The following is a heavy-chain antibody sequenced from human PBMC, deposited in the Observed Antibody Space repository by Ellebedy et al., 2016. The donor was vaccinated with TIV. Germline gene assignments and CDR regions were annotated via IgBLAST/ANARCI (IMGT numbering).Heavy chain of an antibody. D-gene: IGHD2-8*01. CDR1: GFTFSSYG. CDR3: AKVKSRGVGYCPNGVCADYYYYYYMDV. Sequence: GESLKISXAASGFTFSSYGMSWVRQAPGKGLEWVSTISGSGGSAHYADSVKGRFTISRDNSQNTLYLQMNSLRAEDTAVYYCAKVKSRGVGYCPNGVCADYYYYYYMDVWGKGTTVTVSS. CDR2: ISGSGGSA. J-gene: IGHJ6*03. V-gene: IGHV3-23*01.